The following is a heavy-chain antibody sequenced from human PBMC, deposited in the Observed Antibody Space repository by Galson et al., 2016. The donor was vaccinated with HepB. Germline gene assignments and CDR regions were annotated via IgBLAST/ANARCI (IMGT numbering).Heavy chain of an antibody. Sequence: LRLSCAASGFSIRNWWINWIRQTPGKGLQWVSRINGDSSLATYADSVRGRFTISRDNAKNKVFLEMNSLRAEDTAIYYWAKTDGRDPGGQGTLGTVSS. CDR3: AKTDGRDP. V-gene: IGHV3-74*03. CDR1: GFSIRNWW. J-gene: IGHJ5*02. D-gene: IGHD1-26*01. CDR2: INGDSSLA.